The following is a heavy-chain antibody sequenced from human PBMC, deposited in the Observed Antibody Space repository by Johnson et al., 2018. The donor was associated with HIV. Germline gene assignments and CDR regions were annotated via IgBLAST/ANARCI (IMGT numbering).Heavy chain of an antibody. Sequence: QMQLVESGGGVVQPGGSMRLSCAASGFTFSSYGMHWVRQAPGKGLEWVAVISYDGSNKYYADSVKGRFTTSRDNSKNTLYLQMNSLRAEDTAVYYCAREATVTLLHQWAFDIWGQGTMVTVSS. J-gene: IGHJ3*02. V-gene: IGHV3-33*05. CDR3: AREATVTLLHQWAFDI. D-gene: IGHD4-17*01. CDR1: GFTFSSYG. CDR2: ISYDGSNK.